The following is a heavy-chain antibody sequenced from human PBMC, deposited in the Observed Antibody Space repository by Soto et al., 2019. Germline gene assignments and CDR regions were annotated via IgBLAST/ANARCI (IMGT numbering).Heavy chain of an antibody. D-gene: IGHD5-12*01. V-gene: IGHV4-39*01. CDR3: ARPPIPYSGYDLSDYYYMDV. Sequence: SETLSLTCTVSGGSISSSSYYWGWIRQPPGKGLEWIGSIYYSGSTYYNPSLKSRVTISVDTSKNQFSLKLSSVTAADTAVYYCARPPIPYSGYDLSDYYYMDVWGKGTTVTVSS. CDR1: GGSISSSSYY. J-gene: IGHJ6*03. CDR2: IYYSGST.